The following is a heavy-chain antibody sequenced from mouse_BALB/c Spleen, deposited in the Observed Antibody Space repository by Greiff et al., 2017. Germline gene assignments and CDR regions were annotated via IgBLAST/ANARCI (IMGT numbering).Heavy chain of an antibody. CDR2: ISYSGST. CDR3: ARIYYYGSSYLYYAMDY. J-gene: IGHJ4*01. CDR1: GYSITSDYA. D-gene: IGHD1-1*01. V-gene: IGHV3-2*02. Sequence: EVMLVESGPGLVKPSQSLSLTCTVTGYSITSDYAWNWIRQFPGNKLEWMGYISYSGSTSYNPSLKSRISITRDTSKNQFFLQLNSVTTEDTATYYCARIYYYGSSYLYYAMDYWGQGTSVTVSS.